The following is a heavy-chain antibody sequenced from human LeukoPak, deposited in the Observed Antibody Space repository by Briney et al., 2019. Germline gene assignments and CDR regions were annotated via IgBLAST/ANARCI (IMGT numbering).Heavy chain of an antibody. CDR3: TTSSSSQRYFDY. CDR1: GFTFSNAW. V-gene: IGHV3-15*01. J-gene: IGHJ4*02. Sequence: GGSLRLSCAASGFTFSNAWMSCVRQAPGKGLEWVGRIKSKTDGGTTDYAAPVKGRFTISRDDSKNTLYLQMNSLKTEDTAVYYCTTSSSSQRYFDYWGQGTLVTVSS. CDR2: IKSKTDGGTT. D-gene: IGHD6-6*01.